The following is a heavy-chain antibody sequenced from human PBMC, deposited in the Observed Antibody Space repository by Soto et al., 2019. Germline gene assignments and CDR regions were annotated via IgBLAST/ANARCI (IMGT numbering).Heavy chain of an antibody. CDR3: ARANLRGGVLGAFDI. CDR1: GYTFTSYG. CDR2: ISAYNGNT. Sequence: QVQLVQSGAEVKKPGASVKVSCKASGYTFTSYGISWVRQAPGQGLEWMGWISAYNGNTNYAQQLQGRVTMTTDTSTSTAYMELRSLSSDDTAVYYCARANLRGGVLGAFDIWGQGTMVTVSS. D-gene: IGHD3-16*01. V-gene: IGHV1-18*01. J-gene: IGHJ3*02.